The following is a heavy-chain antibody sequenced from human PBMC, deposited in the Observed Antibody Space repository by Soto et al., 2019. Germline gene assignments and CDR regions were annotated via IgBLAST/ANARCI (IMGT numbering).Heavy chain of an antibody. CDR1: GYTFTSYA. Sequence: GDSLKVSCKASGYTFTSYAMHWVRQAPGQRLEWMGWINAGNGNTKYSQKFQGRVTITRDTSARTPYMELSRLRSEDTAVYYCERDGGDIVVVPAAQNYFEDWGQGTLVT. CDR3: ERDGGDIVVVPAAQNYFED. D-gene: IGHD2-2*01. CDR2: INAGNGNT. V-gene: IGHV1-3*01. J-gene: IGHJ4*02.